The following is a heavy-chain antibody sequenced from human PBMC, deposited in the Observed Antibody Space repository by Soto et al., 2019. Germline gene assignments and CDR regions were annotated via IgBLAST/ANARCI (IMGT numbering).Heavy chain of an antibody. CDR2: ISAYNGNT. D-gene: IGHD3-3*01. V-gene: IGHV1-18*04. CDR3: ARADVLRFLEWLI. Sequence: ASVKVSFKASGYTFTNYFMSWVLHAPGQGLEWMGWISAYNGNTNYAQNLQGRVTMTTDTSTSTAYMELRSLRSDDTAVYYCARADVLRFLEWLIWGQGHMVSVSS. CDR1: GYTFTNYF. J-gene: IGHJ3*02.